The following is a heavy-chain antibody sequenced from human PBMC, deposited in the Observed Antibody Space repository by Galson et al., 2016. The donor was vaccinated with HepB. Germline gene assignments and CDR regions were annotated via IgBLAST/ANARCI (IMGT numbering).Heavy chain of an antibody. Sequence: LSLTFTVSGGSISSGDYYWSWVRQPPGKGLEWIGYIFRAGTTYYNPSPKSRFIIPVDTSKNQFSLKLSSVTAADTAMYYCARETGHLGDSGIDFWGQGTLVTVSS. J-gene: IGHJ4*01. CDR2: IFRAGTT. V-gene: IGHV4-30-4*01. CDR3: ARETGHLGDSGIDF. CDR1: GGSISSGDYY. D-gene: IGHD3-16*01.